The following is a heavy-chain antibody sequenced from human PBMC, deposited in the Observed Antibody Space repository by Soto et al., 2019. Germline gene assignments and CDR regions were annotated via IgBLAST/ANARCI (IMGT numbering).Heavy chain of an antibody. J-gene: IGHJ4*02. CDR3: ARGSVPFWSGYF. Sequence: EVQLVESGGGLVQPGGSLRLSCAASGFTFSSYWMHWVRQAPGKGLEWVSRINSDGSRTRDADSVKGRFTISRDNAQNTLKLRMNTQEAEDSDVYCCARGSVPFWSGYFWGQGTLVTVSS. V-gene: IGHV3-74*01. CDR1: GFTFSSYW. CDR2: INSDGSRT. D-gene: IGHD3-3*01.